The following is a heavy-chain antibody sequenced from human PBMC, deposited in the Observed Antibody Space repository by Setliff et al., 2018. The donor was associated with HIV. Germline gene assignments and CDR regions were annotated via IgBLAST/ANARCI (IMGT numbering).Heavy chain of an antibody. CDR2: IRRNTNVT. CDR1: GFIFSDHW. D-gene: IGHD4-17*01. J-gene: IGHJ6*02. V-gene: IGHV3-11*05. Sequence: GGSLRLSCAASGFIFSDHWMDWFRQAPGRVLEWVAYIRRNTNVTYYGDSAKGRFTISRDNANNSLHLQMNSLKADDTAVYYCARAKIGPAGDRTYYYGMDVWGQGTTVTVSS. CDR3: ARAKIGPAGDRTYYYGMDV.